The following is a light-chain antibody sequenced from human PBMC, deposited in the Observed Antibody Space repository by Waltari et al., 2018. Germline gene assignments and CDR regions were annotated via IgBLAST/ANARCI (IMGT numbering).Light chain of an antibody. J-gene: IGKJ4*01. CDR2: WAS. CDR3: HQYYTSPNT. Sequence: DIVMAQSPDSLAVSLGERATISCKSSQTILSPTNRNSLAWYQQKPGQPPTLLINWASTRQSGVPDRFSGRGSGTDFNLTIDGLQAEDVAIYYCHQYYTSPNTFGGGTQVEIK. CDR1: QTILSPTNRNS. V-gene: IGKV4-1*01.